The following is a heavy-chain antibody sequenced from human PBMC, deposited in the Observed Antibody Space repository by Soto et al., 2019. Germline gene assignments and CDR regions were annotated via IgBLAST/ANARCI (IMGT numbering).Heavy chain of an antibody. V-gene: IGHV1-69*13. CDR2: IIPIFGTA. D-gene: IGHD6-19*01. CDR1: GGTFSSYA. CDR3: ARAYSPGIAVAGPSFDY. J-gene: IGHJ4*02. Sequence: ASVKVSCKASGGTFSSYAISWVRQAPGQGLEWMGGIIPIFGTANYAQKFQGRVTITADESTSTAYMELSSLRSEDTAVYYCARAYSPGIAVAGPSFDYWGQGTLVTVSS.